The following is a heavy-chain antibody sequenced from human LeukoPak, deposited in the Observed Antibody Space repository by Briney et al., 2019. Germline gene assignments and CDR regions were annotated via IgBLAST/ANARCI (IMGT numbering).Heavy chain of an antibody. J-gene: IGHJ4*02. CDR2: ISGSGGST. V-gene: IGHV3-23*01. CDR3: AKDQGSSWLLYYFDY. D-gene: IGHD6-13*01. Sequence: PGGSLRLSCAASGFTFSSYAMSWVRQAPGKGLEWVSAISGSGGSTYYADSVKGRFTISRDNSKNTLYLQMNSLRAEDTAVYYCAKDQGSSWLLYYFDYWGQGNLVTVSS. CDR1: GFTFSSYA.